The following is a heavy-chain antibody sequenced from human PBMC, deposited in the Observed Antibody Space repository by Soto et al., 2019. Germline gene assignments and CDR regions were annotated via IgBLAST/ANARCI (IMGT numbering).Heavy chain of an antibody. CDR3: ARQFQYYYGSGSYSHFDY. J-gene: IGHJ4*02. D-gene: IGHD3-10*01. Sequence: QVQLQQSGPGLVKPSQTLSLTCAISGDSVSSNSAAWNWIRQSPSRGLEWLGRTYYRSKWYNDYAVSVKSRITSNPVTSKNQFSLQLNSVTPEDTAVYYCARQFQYYYGSGSYSHFDYWGQGTLVTVSS. CDR1: GDSVSSNSAA. CDR2: TYYRSKWYN. V-gene: IGHV6-1*01.